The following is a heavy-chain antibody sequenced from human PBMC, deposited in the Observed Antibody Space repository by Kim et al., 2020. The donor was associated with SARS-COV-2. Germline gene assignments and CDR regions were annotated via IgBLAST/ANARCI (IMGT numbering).Heavy chain of an antibody. CDR3: AKGYVEMATTSLGY. J-gene: IGHJ4*02. D-gene: IGHD3-16*01. Sequence: GGSLRLSCAASGFTFSSYGMHWVRQAPGKGLEWVAVISYDGSNKYYADSVKGRFTISRDNSKNTLYLQMNSLRAEDTAVYYCAKGYVEMATTSLGYWGQGTLVTVSS. V-gene: IGHV3-30*18. CDR1: GFTFSSYG. CDR2: ISYDGSNK.